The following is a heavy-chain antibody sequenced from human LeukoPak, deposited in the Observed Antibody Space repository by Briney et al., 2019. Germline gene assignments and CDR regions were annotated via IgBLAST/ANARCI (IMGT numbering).Heavy chain of an antibody. Sequence: HPGGSLRLSCAASGFTFSSYAMSWVRQAPGKGLEWVSAISGSGGSTYYADSVKGRFTISRDNSKNTLYLQMNSLRAEDTAVYYCAKSRPIRGVIISGAFDIWGQGTLVTVSS. D-gene: IGHD3-10*01. J-gene: IGHJ4*02. V-gene: IGHV3-23*01. CDR2: ISGSGGST. CDR3: AKSRPIRGVIISGAFDI. CDR1: GFTFSSYA.